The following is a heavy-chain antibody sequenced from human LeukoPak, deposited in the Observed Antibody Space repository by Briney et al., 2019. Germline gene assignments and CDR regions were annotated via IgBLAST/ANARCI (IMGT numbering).Heavy chain of an antibody. V-gene: IGHV3-30*02. CDR1: GFTFSASG. J-gene: IGHJ4*02. CDR3: ARGGIYYDSSGLDY. D-gene: IGHD3-22*01. CDR2: IRDDGTNE. Sequence: GGSLRLSCATSGFTFSASGMHWVRQAPGKGLEGVAFIRDDGTNEYYTDSVKGRFTISRDNSKSTLYLQMNSLRPDDTAVYYCARGGIYYDSSGLDYWGQGTLVTVSS.